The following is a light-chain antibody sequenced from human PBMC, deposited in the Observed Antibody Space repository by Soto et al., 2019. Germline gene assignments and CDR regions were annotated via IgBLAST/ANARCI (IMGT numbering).Light chain of an antibody. CDR3: QQYKSYSSWT. CDR1: QTINSW. CDR2: KAS. J-gene: IGKJ1*01. V-gene: IGKV1-5*03. Sequence: ILLTQSPSSLSASVGDRVTITCRASQTINSWLAWYQQKPGKAPKLLIYKASYLQSWVPSTFSGSGSGTEFTLTISSLQPDDFATYYCQQYKSYSSWTFGQGTKVDIK.